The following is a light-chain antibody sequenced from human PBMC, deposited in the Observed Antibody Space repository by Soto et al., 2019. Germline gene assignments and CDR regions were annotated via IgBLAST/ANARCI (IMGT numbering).Light chain of an antibody. V-gene: IGKV3-20*01. CDR2: AAS. CDR1: QSVSSRS. Sequence: DIGTTQSPGTLSLSPCESSTLPCRPSQSVSSRSLAWYYQKPGQAPRLLIYAASSRATGIPDRFSGGGSGTDFTLTISRLEPEDFAVYYCQHYSSSRWTFGQGTKVDI. CDR3: QHYSSSRWT. J-gene: IGKJ1*01.